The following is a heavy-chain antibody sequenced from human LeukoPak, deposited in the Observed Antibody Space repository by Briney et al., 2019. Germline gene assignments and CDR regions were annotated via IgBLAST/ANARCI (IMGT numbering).Heavy chain of an antibody. CDR3: ARVQEWSGSYYYEHSQH. D-gene: IGHD1-26*01. J-gene: IGHJ1*01. CDR2: IIPFFGTS. V-gene: IGHV1-69*05. CDR1: GGTFSSYA. Sequence: SVKVSCKASGGTFSSYAISWVRQPPGQGLEWMGGIIPFFGTSYYAQKFQGRVTIPTDESTSTAYMELSSLRSEDTAVYYCARVQEWSGSYYYEHSQHWGQGTLVTVSS.